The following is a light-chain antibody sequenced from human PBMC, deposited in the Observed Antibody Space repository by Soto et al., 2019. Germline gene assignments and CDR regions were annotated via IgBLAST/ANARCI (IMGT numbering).Light chain of an antibody. V-gene: IGKV3-20*01. Sequence: EIVLTQSPGTLSLSPGERATLSCRASQSVSSSSLAWYQQKPGRAPRLLIFGTSTRATGIPDRFSGSGSGTDFTLTVSGLEPEDFAVYYCQQYGSSPWTFGQGTKVDIK. CDR1: QSVSSSS. J-gene: IGKJ1*01. CDR3: QQYGSSPWT. CDR2: GTS.